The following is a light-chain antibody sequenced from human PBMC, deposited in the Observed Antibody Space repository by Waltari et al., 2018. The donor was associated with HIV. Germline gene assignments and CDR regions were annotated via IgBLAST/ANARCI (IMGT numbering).Light chain of an antibody. Sequence: DIQMTQSPSTVSASVGDRVTITCRASQSISSWLAWYQQKPGKAPKLLIYKASSLEGGVPSRFSGSGSGTEFTLTISSLQPDDFATYYCQQYNSYPWTFGQGTKVEIK. V-gene: IGKV1-5*03. CDR1: QSISSW. CDR3: QQYNSYPWT. CDR2: KAS. J-gene: IGKJ1*01.